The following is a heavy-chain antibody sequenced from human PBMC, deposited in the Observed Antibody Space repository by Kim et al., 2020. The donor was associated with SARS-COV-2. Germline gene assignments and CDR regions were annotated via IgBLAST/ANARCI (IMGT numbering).Heavy chain of an antibody. Sequence: PGDSDARYSPTFQGQVTISADKSISTAYLQWSSLKASDTAMYYCARIGDYWGQGTLVTVSS. CDR3: ARIGDY. V-gene: IGHV5-51*01. CDR2: PGDSDA. J-gene: IGHJ4*02. D-gene: IGHD2-15*01.